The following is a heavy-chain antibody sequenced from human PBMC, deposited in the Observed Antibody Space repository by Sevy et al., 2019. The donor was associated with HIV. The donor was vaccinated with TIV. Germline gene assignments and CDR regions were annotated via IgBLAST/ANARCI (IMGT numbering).Heavy chain of an antibody. D-gene: IGHD3-22*01. CDR1: GFTFSSYE. J-gene: IGHJ5*02. V-gene: IGHV3-48*03. CDR2: ISSSGTTI. CDR3: ARKGGAYDIGFDP. Sequence: GGSLRLSCVASGFTFSSYEMTWVRQTPGKGLEWVSSISSSGTTIYYGDSVEGRFTISRDNPKNSVYLQMNSLSVEDTAVYYCARKGGAYDIGFDPWGQGTLVTVSS.